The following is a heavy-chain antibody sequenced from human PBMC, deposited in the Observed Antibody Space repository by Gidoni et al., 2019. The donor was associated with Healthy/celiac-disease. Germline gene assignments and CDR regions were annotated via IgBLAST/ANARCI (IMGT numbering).Heavy chain of an antibody. CDR2: IRSKAYGGTT. D-gene: IGHD5-12*01. CDR3: TRADSGYDAPFDY. Sequence: EVQLVESGGGLVKPGRSLRLSCTASGFTFGDYAMSWFRQAPGKGLEWVGFIRSKAYGGTTEYAASVKGRFTISRDDSKSIAYLQMNSLKTEDTAVYYCTRADSGYDAPFDYWGQGTLVTVSS. V-gene: IGHV3-49*05. J-gene: IGHJ4*02. CDR1: GFTFGDYA.